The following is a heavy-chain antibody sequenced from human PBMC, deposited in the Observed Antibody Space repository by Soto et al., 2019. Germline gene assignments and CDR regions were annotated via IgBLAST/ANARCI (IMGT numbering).Heavy chain of an antibody. CDR1: RFIFCDFG. V-gene: IGHV3-21*06. Sequence: GGSLSLSCAASRFIFCDFGVTWVRQAPGKGLEWVASISSSGSHTHYSDSVKGRFTISRDNARSTLSLQMNSLRVEDTAVYYCAREDVQGSSWFRFLDFWGQGALVTVSS. CDR3: AREDVQGSSWFRFLDF. D-gene: IGHD6-13*01. CDR2: ISSSGSHT. J-gene: IGHJ4*02.